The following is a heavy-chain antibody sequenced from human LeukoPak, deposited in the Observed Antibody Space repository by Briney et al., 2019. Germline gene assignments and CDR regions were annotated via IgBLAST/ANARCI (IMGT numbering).Heavy chain of an antibody. CDR1: GFTFSSYW. D-gene: IGHD2-2*01. CDR2: ISTDGRST. V-gene: IGHV3-74*01. J-gene: IGHJ4*02. Sequence: GGSLRLSCAASGFTFSSYWMHWVRQGTGKGLVWVSRISTDGRSTNYADFVKGRFTISRDNAKNTLYLQMNSLRAEDTAVYYCARAPTVLVGYCSSSSCQADYWGQGTLVTVSS. CDR3: ARAPTVLVGYCSSSSCQADY.